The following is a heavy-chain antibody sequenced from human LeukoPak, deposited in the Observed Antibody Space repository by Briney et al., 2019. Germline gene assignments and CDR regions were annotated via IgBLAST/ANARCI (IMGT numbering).Heavy chain of an antibody. CDR1: GYTFTSYY. CDR2: INPSGGST. D-gene: IGHD3-10*01. J-gene: IGHJ4*02. CDR3: ASSRYGSGSYPPDY. V-gene: IGHV1-46*01. Sequence: ASVKVSCKASGYTFTSYYMHWVRQAPGQGLEWMGIINPSGGSTSYAQKLQGRVTMTRDMSTSTVYMELSSLRSEDTAVYYCASSRYGSGSYPPDYWGQGTLITVSS.